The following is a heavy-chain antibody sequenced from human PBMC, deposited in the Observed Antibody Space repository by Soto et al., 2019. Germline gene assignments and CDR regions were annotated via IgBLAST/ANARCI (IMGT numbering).Heavy chain of an antibody. CDR2: ISYDGSNK. D-gene: IGHD3-10*01. V-gene: IGHV3-30*18. Sequence: GGSLRLSCAASGFTFSSYGMHWVRQAPGKGLEWVAVISYDGSNKYYADSVKGRFTISRDNSKNTLYLQMNSLRAEDTAVYYCAKDPHLYGPELYYFDYWGQGTLVTVSS. J-gene: IGHJ4*02. CDR1: GFTFSSYG. CDR3: AKDPHLYGPELYYFDY.